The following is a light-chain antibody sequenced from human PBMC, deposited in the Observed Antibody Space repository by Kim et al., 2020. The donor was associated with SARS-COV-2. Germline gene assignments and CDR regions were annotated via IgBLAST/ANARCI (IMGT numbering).Light chain of an antibody. CDR1: NIGSKN. J-gene: IGLJ2*01. V-gene: IGLV3-9*01. Sequence: SYELTQPLSVSVALGQTARITCGGNNIGSKNVHWYQQKPGQAPVLVIYRDSNRPSGIPERFSGSNSGNTATLTISRAQAGDEADYYCQVWDSSNVEFGGG. CDR2: RDS. CDR3: QVWDSSNVE.